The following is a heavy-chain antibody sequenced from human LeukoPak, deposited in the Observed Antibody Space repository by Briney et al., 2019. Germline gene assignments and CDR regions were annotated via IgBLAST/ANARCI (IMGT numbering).Heavy chain of an antibody. CDR1: GYTFTGYY. CDR2: INPNSGGT. CDR3: ARDPYGSGSWFDY. J-gene: IGHJ4*02. Sequence: GASVKVSCKASGYTFTGYYMHWVRQAPGQGLEWMGRINPNSGGTNCAQKFQGRVTMSRDTSISTAYMELSRLRSDDTAVYYCARDPYGSGSWFDYWGQGTLVTVSS. D-gene: IGHD3-10*01. V-gene: IGHV1-2*06.